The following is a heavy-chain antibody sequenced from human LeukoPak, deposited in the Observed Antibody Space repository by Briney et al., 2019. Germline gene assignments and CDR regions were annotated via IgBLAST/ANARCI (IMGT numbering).Heavy chain of an antibody. CDR3: ARQSALVTPFDY. CDR2: IYPGDSDT. Sequence: GESLKISCKGSGYSFTSYWIAWVRQMPGKGLEWMGIIYPGDSDTRYSPSFQGQVTIPADKSISTAYLQWSSLKASDTAMFYCARQSALVTPFDYWGQGTLVTVSS. CDR1: GYSFTSYW. J-gene: IGHJ4*02. V-gene: IGHV5-51*01. D-gene: IGHD5-18*01.